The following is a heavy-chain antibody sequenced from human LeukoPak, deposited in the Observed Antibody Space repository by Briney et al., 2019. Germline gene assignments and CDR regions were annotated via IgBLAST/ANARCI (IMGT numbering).Heavy chain of an antibody. V-gene: IGHV4-34*01. Sequence: SETLSLTCAVYGGSFSGYYWSWIRQPPGKGLEWIGEINHSGSTNYNPSLKSRVTISVDTSKNQFSLKLSSVTAADTAVYYCASTIAAAGHDAFDIWGQGTMVTVSS. J-gene: IGHJ3*02. D-gene: IGHD6-13*01. CDR3: ASTIAAAGHDAFDI. CDR2: INHSGST. CDR1: GGSFSGYY.